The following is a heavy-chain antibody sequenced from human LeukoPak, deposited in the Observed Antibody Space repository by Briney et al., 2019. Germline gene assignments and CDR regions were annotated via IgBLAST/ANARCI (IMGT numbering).Heavy chain of an antibody. D-gene: IGHD6-19*01. Sequence: GGSQRLSCAASGFTFSSYGMSWVRQAPGKGLEWVSDISGSGGRTYYVDSVKGRFTISRDNSKNTLYLQMNSLRAEDTAVYYCAKDRGIAVAGTSWGYFDYWGQGTLVTVSS. J-gene: IGHJ4*02. CDR2: ISGSGGRT. CDR3: AKDRGIAVAGTSWGYFDY. CDR1: GFTFSSYG. V-gene: IGHV3-23*01.